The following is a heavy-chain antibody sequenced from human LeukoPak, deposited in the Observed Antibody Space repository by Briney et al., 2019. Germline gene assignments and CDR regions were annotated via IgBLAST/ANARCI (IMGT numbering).Heavy chain of an antibody. J-gene: IGHJ2*01. D-gene: IGHD3-3*01. CDR2: IYPSDSDT. CDR1: GYSFTSYW. V-gene: IGHV5-51*01. CDR3: ARQTGFRYWHFDL. Sequence: GGSLRLSCKGSGYSFTSYWIGWVRQMPGKGLEWMWIIYPSDSDTRYSPSFQGQVIISVDKSISTVYLQWSSLKASDTAMYYCARQTGFRYWHFDLWGRGTLVTVSS.